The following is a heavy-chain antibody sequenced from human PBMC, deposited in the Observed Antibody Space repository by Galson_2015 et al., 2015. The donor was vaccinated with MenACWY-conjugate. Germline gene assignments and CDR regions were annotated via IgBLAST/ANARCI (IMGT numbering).Heavy chain of an antibody. J-gene: IGHJ4*02. CDR3: ARDQQGYNSSLYRSFDY. CDR1: GFTISSYA. CDR2: TSYDGSKK. Sequence: SLRLSCAASGFTISSYAMHWVRQAPGKGLEWVAVTSYDGSKKYYADSVKGRFTISRDNSKNTLYLQMNSQRDEDTAVYYCARDQQGYNSSLYRSFDYWGQGTLVTVSS. D-gene: IGHD6-13*01. V-gene: IGHV3-30*04.